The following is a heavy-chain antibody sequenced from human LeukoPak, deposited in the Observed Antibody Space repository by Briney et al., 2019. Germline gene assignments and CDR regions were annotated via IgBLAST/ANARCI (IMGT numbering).Heavy chain of an antibody. CDR3: ARDVSGGSFDY. Sequence: GGSLRLSCAASGFAFSNYWMSWVRQAPGKGLEWVANIKQDGSEEYSVDSVKGRFTISRDNAKNSLYLQMNSLRAEDTAVYYCARDVSGGSFDYWGQGTLVTVSS. V-gene: IGHV3-7*01. CDR2: IKQDGSEE. D-gene: IGHD2-15*01. J-gene: IGHJ4*02. CDR1: GFAFSNYW.